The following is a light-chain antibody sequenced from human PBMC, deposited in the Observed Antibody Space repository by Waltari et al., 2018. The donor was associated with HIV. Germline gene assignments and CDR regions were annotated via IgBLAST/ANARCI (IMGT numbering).Light chain of an antibody. V-gene: IGKV3-20*01. Sequence: EIVLTQSPGTLSLSPEERAALSCRASQSVTSYLAWYQQKPGQAPRLLVYGPSSRATGIPDRFSGSGSGTDFTLTISRLEPEDFAVYYCQQYGSSPLTFGQGTKVEIK. CDR3: QQYGSSPLT. CDR2: GPS. CDR1: QSVTSY. J-gene: IGKJ1*01.